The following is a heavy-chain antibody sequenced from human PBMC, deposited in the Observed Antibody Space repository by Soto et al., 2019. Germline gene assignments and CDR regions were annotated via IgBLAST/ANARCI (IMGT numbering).Heavy chain of an antibody. Sequence: LRLSCAASGFTFSIYGIHWVRQAPDKGLEWVAVISYDGSNEYYADSVKGRFTISRDNSKSTVELQMDSLRVEDTAEYYCAKDRTYYDSGPPYSPGYFGMDVWGQGTTVTVSS. CDR2: ISYDGSNE. V-gene: IGHV3-30*18. J-gene: IGHJ6*02. CDR3: AKDRTYYDSGPPYSPGYFGMDV. CDR1: GFTFSIYG. D-gene: IGHD3-10*01.